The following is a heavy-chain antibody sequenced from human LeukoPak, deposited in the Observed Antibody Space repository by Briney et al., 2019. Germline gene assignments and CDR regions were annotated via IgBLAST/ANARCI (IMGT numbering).Heavy chain of an antibody. J-gene: IGHJ4*02. CDR3: ARRGSGRHFDY. CDR2: ISGGSSTI. Sequence: GGSLRLSCAASGFTFSDYYMSWIRQAPGKGLEWVSYISGGSSTIYYADSLKGRFTVSRDNAKNSLYLLMNSLRAEDTAVYYCARRGSGRHFDYWGQGTLVTVSS. D-gene: IGHD2-15*01. CDR1: GFTFSDYY. V-gene: IGHV3-11*01.